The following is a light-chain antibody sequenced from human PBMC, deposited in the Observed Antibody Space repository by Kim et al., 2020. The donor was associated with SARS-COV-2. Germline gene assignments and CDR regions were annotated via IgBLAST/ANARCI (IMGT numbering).Light chain of an antibody. V-gene: IGLV2-14*03. J-gene: IGLJ2*01. CDR2: DVS. CDR3: TSYTTTSTVV. CDR1: SSDVGYNY. Sequence: QSALTQPASVSGSPGQSITISCTGTSSDVGYNYVSWYQQYPGNAPKLIIYDVSDRPSGISNRFSGSKSGNTASLTISGLQAEDEADYFCTSYTTTSTVVFGGGTKVTV.